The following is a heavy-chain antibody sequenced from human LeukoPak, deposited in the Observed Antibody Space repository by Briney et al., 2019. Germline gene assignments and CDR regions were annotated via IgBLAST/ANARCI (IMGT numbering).Heavy chain of an antibody. J-gene: IGHJ4*02. D-gene: IGHD6-19*01. CDR3: ARAYSSGWYFGY. CDR1: GYSISSGYY. V-gene: IGHV4-38-2*02. Sequence: SETLSLICTVSGYSISSGYYWGWIRQPPGKGLEWIGSIYHSGSTYYNPSLKSRVTISVDTSKNQFSLKLSSVTAADTAVYYCARAYSSGWYFGYWGQGTLVTVSS. CDR2: IYHSGST.